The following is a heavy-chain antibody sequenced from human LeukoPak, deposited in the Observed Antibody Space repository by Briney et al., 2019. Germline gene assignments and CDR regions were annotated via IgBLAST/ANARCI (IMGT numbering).Heavy chain of an antibody. CDR2: ISGDSDST. CDR1: GFTFRYYA. V-gene: IGHV3-23*01. J-gene: IGHJ4*02. Sequence: GGSLRLSCAVSGFTFRYYAMSWVRQAPGKGLEWVSAISGDSDSTYYADSVKGRFTISRDNSKNTLYLQMNSLRAGDTAVYYCAKGGYFDYWGQGPLVTVSS. CDR3: AKGGYFDY. D-gene: IGHD3-16*01.